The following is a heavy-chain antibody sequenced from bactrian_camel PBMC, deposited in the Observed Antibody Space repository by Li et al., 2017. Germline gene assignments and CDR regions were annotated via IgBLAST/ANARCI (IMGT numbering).Heavy chain of an antibody. D-gene: IGHD7*01. CDR2: ILNTGRGT. V-gene: IGHV3S42*01. CDR3: ASYLVPRDY. Sequence: DVQLVESGGGLVQPGGSLRLSCAASGFTFSYWAMSWVRQAPGKGLEWVSGILNTGRGTGYADSVKGRFIISRDNAKNMLYLQLNSLRPEDTARYYCASYLVPRDYWGQGTQVTVS. CDR1: GFTFSYWA. J-gene: IGHJ4*01.